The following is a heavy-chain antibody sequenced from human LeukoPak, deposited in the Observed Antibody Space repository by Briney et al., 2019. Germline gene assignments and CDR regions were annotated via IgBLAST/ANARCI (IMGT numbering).Heavy chain of an antibody. D-gene: IGHD1-26*01. CDR2: IRYDGSNR. CDR1: GFTFSNYG. J-gene: IGHJ4*02. CDR3: AKDREKLSQFDY. V-gene: IGHV3-30*02. Sequence: PGGSLRLSCAASGFTFSNYGMHWVRQAPGKGLEWVAFIRYDGSNRYYVDSVKGRFTISRDNSKNTLFLQMTSLRAEDTALYYCAKDREKLSQFDYWGQGTPVTVSS.